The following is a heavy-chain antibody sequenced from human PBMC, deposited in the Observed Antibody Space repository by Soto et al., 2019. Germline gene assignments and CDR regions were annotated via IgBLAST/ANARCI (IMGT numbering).Heavy chain of an antibody. CDR3: ARDRSVATIRHAFDI. CDR2: IWYDGSNK. Sequence: QVQLVASGGGVVQPGRSLRLSCAASGFTFSSYGMHWVRQAPGKGLEWVAVIWYDGSNKYYADSVKGRFTISRDNSKNTLYLQMNSLRAEDTAVYYCARDRSVATIRHAFDIWGQGTMVTVSS. V-gene: IGHV3-33*01. CDR1: GFTFSSYG. J-gene: IGHJ3*02. D-gene: IGHD5-12*01.